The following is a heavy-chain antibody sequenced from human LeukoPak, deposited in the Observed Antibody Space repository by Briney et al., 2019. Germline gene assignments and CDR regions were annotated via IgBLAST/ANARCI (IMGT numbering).Heavy chain of an antibody. D-gene: IGHD5-18*01. CDR1: GGSISSYY. V-gene: IGHV4-59*01. CDR3: ARGFVDIAMVTGPYYYYGMDV. CDR2: IYYSGST. J-gene: IGHJ6*02. Sequence: PSETLSLTCTVSGGSISSYYWSWIRQPPGKGLEWIGYIYYSGSTNYNPSLKSRVTISVDTSKNQFSLKLSSVTAADTAVYYCARGFVDIAMVTGPYYYYGMDVWGQGTTVTVSS.